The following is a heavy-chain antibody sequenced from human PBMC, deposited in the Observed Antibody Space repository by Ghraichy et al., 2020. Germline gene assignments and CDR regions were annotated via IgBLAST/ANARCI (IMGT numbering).Heavy chain of an antibody. CDR1: GGTFSSYA. J-gene: IGHJ4*02. CDR2: IIPIFGTA. CDR3: ARTNRLYSSGWYVWFDY. Sequence: SVKVSCKASGGTFSSYAISWVRQAPGQGLEWMGGIIPIFGTANYAQKFQGRVTITADESTSTAYMELSSLRSEDTAVYYCARTNRLYSSGWYVWFDYWGQGTLVTVSS. V-gene: IGHV1-69*13. D-gene: IGHD6-19*01.